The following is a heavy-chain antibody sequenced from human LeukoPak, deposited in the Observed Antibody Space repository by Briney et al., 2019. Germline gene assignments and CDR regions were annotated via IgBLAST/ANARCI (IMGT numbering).Heavy chain of an antibody. V-gene: IGHV1-69*05. CDR3: ARDVHGGHGSGWFDP. Sequence: SEQVSYQTFTGTFNTSAICWVWQPPRHGLVKLGGIMPLFGTAGYAHTFYGSDTTTKDESTTKVYLELTSLTCDDTAVYYCARDVHGGHGSGWFDPWGQGTVVSVSS. CDR1: TGTFNTSA. J-gene: IGHJ5*02. D-gene: IGHD5-12*01. CDR2: IMPLFGTA.